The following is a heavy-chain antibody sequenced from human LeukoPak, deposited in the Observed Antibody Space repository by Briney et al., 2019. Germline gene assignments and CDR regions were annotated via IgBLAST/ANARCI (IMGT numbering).Heavy chain of an antibody. V-gene: IGHV4-34*01. CDR2: INHSGST. D-gene: IGHD5-12*01. Sequence: PSETLSLTCAVYGGSFSGYYWSWIRQPPGKGLEWIGKINHSGSTNYNPSLKSRVTISVDTSKNQFSLKLSSVTAADTAVYYCASGRIVATMNYWGQGTLVTVSS. CDR1: GGSFSGYY. CDR3: ASGRIVATMNY. J-gene: IGHJ4*02.